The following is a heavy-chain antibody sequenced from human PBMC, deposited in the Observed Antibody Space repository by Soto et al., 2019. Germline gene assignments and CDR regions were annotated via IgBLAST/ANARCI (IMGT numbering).Heavy chain of an antibody. Sequence: GGSLRLSCSASGFTFSSYAMHWVRQAPGKGLEYVSAISSNGGSTYYADSVKGRFTISRDNSKNTLYLQMSSLRAEDTAVYYCVREVSDFDWLSFDYWGQGTLVTVSS. CDR3: VREVSDFDWLSFDY. J-gene: IGHJ4*02. V-gene: IGHV3-64D*08. CDR2: ISSNGGST. CDR1: GFTFSSYA. D-gene: IGHD3-9*01.